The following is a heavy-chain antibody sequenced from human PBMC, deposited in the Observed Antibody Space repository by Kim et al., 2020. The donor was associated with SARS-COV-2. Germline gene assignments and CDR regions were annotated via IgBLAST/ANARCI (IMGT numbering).Heavy chain of an antibody. CDR2: IRSKAYGGTT. CDR3: TRERERASGYEADY. Sequence: GGSLRLSCTASGLTLGDYAMSWFRQAPGKGLVWVGFIRSKAYGGTTEYAASVKGRFTISRDDSKSIAYLQMNSLKTEDTAVYYCTRERERASGYEADYWGQGTLVTVSS. D-gene: IGHD5-12*01. V-gene: IGHV3-49*03. J-gene: IGHJ4*02. CDR1: GLTLGDYA.